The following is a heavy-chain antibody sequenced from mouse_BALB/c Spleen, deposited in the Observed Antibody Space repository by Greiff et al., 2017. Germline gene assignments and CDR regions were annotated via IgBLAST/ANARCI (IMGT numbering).Heavy chain of an antibody. CDR3: ARQGDYDAWFAY. J-gene: IGHJ3*01. CDR2: ISNGGGST. D-gene: IGHD2-4*01. Sequence: EVKLMESGGGLVQPGGSLKLSCAASGFTFSSYTMSWVRQTPEKRLEWVAYISNGGGSTYYPDTVKGRFTISRDNAKNTLYLQMSSLKSEDTAMYYCARQGDYDAWFAYWGQGTLVTVSA. V-gene: IGHV5-12-2*01. CDR1: GFTFSSYT.